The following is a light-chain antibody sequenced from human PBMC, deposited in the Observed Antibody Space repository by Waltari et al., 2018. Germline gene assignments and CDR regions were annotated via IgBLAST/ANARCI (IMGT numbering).Light chain of an antibody. CDR2: AAS. CDR3: QKYNTGLT. CDR1: QGISND. J-gene: IGKJ4*01. V-gene: IGKV1-27*01. Sequence: IQMTQSPSSLSASVGDRVTITCRASQGISNDLAWFQQKPGKVPKLLIYAASTLQLGVPSRFSGRGSGTDFRLTISSLQPEDVATYYCQKYNTGLTFGGGTKVEIK.